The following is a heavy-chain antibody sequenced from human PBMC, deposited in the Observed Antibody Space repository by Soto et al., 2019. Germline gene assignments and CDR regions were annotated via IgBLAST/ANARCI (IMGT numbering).Heavy chain of an antibody. CDR1: GFTFDDYT. D-gene: IGHD3-22*01. CDR2: ISWDGGST. V-gene: IGHV3-43*01. Sequence: GGSLRLSCAASGFTFDDYTMHWVRQAPGKGLEWVSLISWDGGSTYYADSVKGRFTISRDNSKNSLYLQMNSLRTEDTALYYCAKGLNYYDSSGYQNPHFDYWGQGTLVTVSS. J-gene: IGHJ4*02. CDR3: AKGLNYYDSSGYQNPHFDY.